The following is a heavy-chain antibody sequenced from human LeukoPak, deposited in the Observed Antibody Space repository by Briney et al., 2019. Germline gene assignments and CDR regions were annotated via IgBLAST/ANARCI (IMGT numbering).Heavy chain of an antibody. CDR3: AKDREVLEWLAYYFDY. Sequence: PGGSLRLSCAASGFTFSSYGMHWVRQAPGKGLEWVAVIWYDGNNKYYADSVKGRFTISRDNSKNTLYLQMNRLRAEDTAVYYCAKDREVLEWLAYYFDYWGQGTLVTVSS. D-gene: IGHD3-3*01. V-gene: IGHV3-33*06. J-gene: IGHJ4*02. CDR2: IWYDGNNK. CDR1: GFTFSSYG.